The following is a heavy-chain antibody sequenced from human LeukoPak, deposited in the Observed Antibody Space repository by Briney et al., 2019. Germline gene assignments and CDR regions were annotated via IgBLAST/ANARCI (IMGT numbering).Heavy chain of an antibody. Sequence: LPGGSLRLSCAASGFPSSSYGIHWVRQAPGKGLEWVALISYDGSNKYYADSVKGRFTISRDNSKNTLYLQMNSLRAEDTAVYYCASARALYGYSGYDEPYFDYWGQGTLVTVSS. CDR2: ISYDGSNK. V-gene: IGHV3-30*03. CDR1: GFPSSSYG. J-gene: IGHJ4*02. D-gene: IGHD5-12*01. CDR3: ASARALYGYSGYDEPYFDY.